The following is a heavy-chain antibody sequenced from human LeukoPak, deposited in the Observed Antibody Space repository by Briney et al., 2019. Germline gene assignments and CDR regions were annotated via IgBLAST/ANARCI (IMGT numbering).Heavy chain of an antibody. CDR1: GFTFSSYA. D-gene: IGHD4-11*01. CDR3: ARETTVTRGFD. CDR2: ISYDGSNK. Sequence: GGSLRLSCAASGFTFSSYAMHWVRQAPGKGLEWVAVISYDGSNKYYADSVKGRFTISRDNSKNTLYLQMNSLRAEDTAVYYCARETTVTRGFDWGQGTLVTVSS. V-gene: IGHV3-30-3*01. J-gene: IGHJ4*02.